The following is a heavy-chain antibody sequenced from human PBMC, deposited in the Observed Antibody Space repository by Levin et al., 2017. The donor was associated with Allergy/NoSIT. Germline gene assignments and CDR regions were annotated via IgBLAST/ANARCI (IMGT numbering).Heavy chain of an antibody. V-gene: IGHV3-30*04. CDR2: ISYDGGSQ. Sequence: GGSLRLSCAASGFTFSLYAMHWVRQAPGKGLEWVAVISYDGGSQYYADSVKGRFTVSRDNSKNTLHLEMNTLRDEDTAVYYCVRDYSYQNWGPGTQVTVSS. J-gene: IGHJ4*02. D-gene: IGHD4-11*01. CDR1: GFTFSLYA. CDR3: VRDYSYQN.